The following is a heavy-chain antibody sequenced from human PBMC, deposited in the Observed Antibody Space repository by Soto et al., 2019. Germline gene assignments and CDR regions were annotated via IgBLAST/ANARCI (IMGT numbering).Heavy chain of an antibody. J-gene: IGHJ3*02. D-gene: IGHD3-9*01. Sequence: LRLSCASSGFTFSSYGMHWVLQTPGKGLEWVAVIWYDGSNKYYADSVKGRFTISRDNSKNTLYLQMNSLRAEDTAVYYCASLPYYDILTGRPVDAFDIWGQGTMVTVSS. CDR1: GFTFSSYG. V-gene: IGHV3-33*01. CDR2: IWYDGSNK. CDR3: ASLPYYDILTGRPVDAFDI.